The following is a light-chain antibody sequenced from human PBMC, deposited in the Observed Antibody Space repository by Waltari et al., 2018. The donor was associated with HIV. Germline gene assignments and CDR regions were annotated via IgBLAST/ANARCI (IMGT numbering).Light chain of an antibody. J-gene: IGKJ2*03. CDR2: DAS. CDR1: QDITKC. V-gene: IGKV1-33*01. CDR3: QQYDNLPYS. Sequence: DTQMTPSPSSLSASIGDRVTITCQASQDITKCLNWYIQKPGKTPKLLIYDASRLEPGVPSRFSGSGSGAEFSFTISSLQPEDIGTYYCQQYDNLPYSFGQGTKVDIK.